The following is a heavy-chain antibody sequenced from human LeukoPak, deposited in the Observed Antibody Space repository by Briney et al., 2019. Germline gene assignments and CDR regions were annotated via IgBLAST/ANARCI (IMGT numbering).Heavy chain of an antibody. CDR1: GFTYTDYW. CDR2: INPDGTII. CDR3: AKHLSWNTAAR. V-gene: IGHV3-74*01. J-gene: IGHJ4*02. D-gene: IGHD5-18*01. Sequence: AGGSLRLSWEGPGFTYTDYWMHGFRQAPGKGPVWVSRINPDGTIIDYADSVKGRFSISRDNAKNLLYLQMNGLRADDTVVYYCAKHLSWNTAARWGQGILVTVSS.